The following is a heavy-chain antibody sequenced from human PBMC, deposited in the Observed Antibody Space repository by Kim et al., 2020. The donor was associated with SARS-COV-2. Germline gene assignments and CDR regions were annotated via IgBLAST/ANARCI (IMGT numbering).Heavy chain of an antibody. V-gene: IGHV4-59*01. J-gene: IGHJ6*02. CDR1: GGSISSYY. CDR3: ARDREDYYGMYV. CDR2: IYYSGST. Sequence: SETLSLTCTVSGGSISSYYWSWIRQPPGKGLEWIGYIYYSGSTNYNPSLKSRVTISVDTSKNQFSLKLSSVTAADTAVYYCARDREDYYGMYVWGQGTTVTVSS. D-gene: IGHD1-26*01.